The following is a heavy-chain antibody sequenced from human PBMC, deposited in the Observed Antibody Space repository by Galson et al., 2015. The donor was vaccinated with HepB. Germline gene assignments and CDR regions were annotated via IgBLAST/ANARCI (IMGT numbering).Heavy chain of an antibody. CDR2: IRTKAYGGTT. CDR1: EFTFGDYA. CDR3: ARKIASPDYDYYGLDV. V-gene: IGHV3-49*03. Sequence: SLRLSCATFEFTFGDYAMSWFRQAPGKGLEWIGFIRTKAYGGTTEYAASVKGKFIISRDDSESIAYLHMNSLTSDDTAVYYCARKIASPDYDYYGLDVWGQGTTVTVS. D-gene: IGHD4/OR15-4a*01. J-gene: IGHJ6*02.